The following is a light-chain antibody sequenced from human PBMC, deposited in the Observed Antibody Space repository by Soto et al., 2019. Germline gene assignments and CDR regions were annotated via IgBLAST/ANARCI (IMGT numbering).Light chain of an antibody. CDR1: SSNIGSET. V-gene: IGLV1-44*01. CDR2: SNN. Sequence: QPVLTQPPSASGAPGQRVTISCSGSSSNIGSETVNWYQQLPGTAPKLLIYSNNHRPSGVPDRFSGSKSGTSASLAISGLQSEDEADYYCAAWDDSLNGYVFGTGTKVTVL. CDR3: AAWDDSLNGYV. J-gene: IGLJ1*01.